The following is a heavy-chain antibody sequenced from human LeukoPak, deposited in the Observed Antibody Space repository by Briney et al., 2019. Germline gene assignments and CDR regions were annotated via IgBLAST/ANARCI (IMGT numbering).Heavy chain of an antibody. CDR1: GYTFTSYY. D-gene: IGHD6-13*01. Sequence: ASVKVSCKASGYTFTSYYMHWVRQAPGRGLEWMGIINPSGGSTSYAQKFQGRVTITTDESTSTAYMELSSLRSEDTAVCYCARGTAAAGALYFDWGQGTLVTVSS. CDR2: INPSGGST. J-gene: IGHJ4*02. CDR3: ARGTAAAGALYFD. V-gene: IGHV1-46*01.